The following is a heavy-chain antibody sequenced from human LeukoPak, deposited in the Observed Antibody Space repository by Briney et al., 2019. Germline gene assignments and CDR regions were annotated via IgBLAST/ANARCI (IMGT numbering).Heavy chain of an antibody. Sequence: GGSLRLSCAASGLTFSSYSMNWVRQAPGKGLEWVSSISSSSSYIYYADSVKGRFTISRDNAKNSLYLQMNSLRAEDTAVYYCARARGQMATNCCGIDYWGQGTLVTVSS. J-gene: IGHJ4*02. CDR3: ARARGQMATNCCGIDY. V-gene: IGHV3-21*01. D-gene: IGHD5-24*01. CDR2: ISSSSSYI. CDR1: GLTFSSYS.